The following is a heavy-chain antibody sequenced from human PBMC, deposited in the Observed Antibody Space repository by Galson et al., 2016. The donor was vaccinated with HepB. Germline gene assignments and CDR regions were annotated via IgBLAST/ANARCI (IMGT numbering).Heavy chain of an antibody. D-gene: IGHD3-16*01. J-gene: IGHJ4*02. CDR2: INPNSGGP. Sequence: SVKVSCKASGYTFTDYYLHWVRQAPGQGPEWMGWINPNSGGPHNAQKFQGRVTVTRDTSISPAYMELSRLRSDDTAVYYCATDLLGMGVYWGQGTLVSVSS. V-gene: IGHV1-2*02. CDR1: GYTFTDYY. CDR3: ATDLLGMGVY.